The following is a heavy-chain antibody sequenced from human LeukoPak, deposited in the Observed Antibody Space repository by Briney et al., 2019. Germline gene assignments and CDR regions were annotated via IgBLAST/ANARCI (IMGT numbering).Heavy chain of an antibody. CDR1: GFTFSNYA. J-gene: IGHJ4*02. CDR2: ISGSGETT. Sequence: PGGSLRLSCAASGFTFSNYAMTWVRQAPGKGLEWVSVISGSGETTSYADSVKGRFTISRDNSGSTLYLQMNSLRVGDTAVYYCAKGHVDSGGYYYFEYWGQGTLVTVSS. D-gene: IGHD3-22*01. V-gene: IGHV3-23*01. CDR3: AKGHVDSGGYYYFEY.